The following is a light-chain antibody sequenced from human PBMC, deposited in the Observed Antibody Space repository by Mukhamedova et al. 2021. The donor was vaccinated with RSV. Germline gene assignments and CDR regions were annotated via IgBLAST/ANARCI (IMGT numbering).Light chain of an antibody. CDR2: KAS. V-gene: IGKV1-5*03. CDR3: QQYNSYSPMYT. Sequence: RVTITCRASQSISSWLAWYQQKPGKAPKLLIYKASSLESGVPSRFSGSGSGTEFPLTISSLQPDDFATYYCQQYNSYSPMYTFGQ. CDR1: QSISSW. J-gene: IGKJ2*01.